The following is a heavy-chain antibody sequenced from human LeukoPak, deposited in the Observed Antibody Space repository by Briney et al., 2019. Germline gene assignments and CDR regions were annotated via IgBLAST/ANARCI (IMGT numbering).Heavy chain of an antibody. CDR3: ARDRAANQDWAEFDP. Sequence: PGGSLRLSCAVSGFRVSDYYMSWVRQAPGKGLEWVGLIRDSGEAFYADFARGRFAISRDESENTLYLQMNSLRVEDTAVYFCARDRAANQDWAEFDPWGQGTPVIVSS. J-gene: IGHJ5*02. V-gene: IGHV3-66*03. CDR2: IRDSGEA. D-gene: IGHD3/OR15-3a*01. CDR1: GFRVSDYY.